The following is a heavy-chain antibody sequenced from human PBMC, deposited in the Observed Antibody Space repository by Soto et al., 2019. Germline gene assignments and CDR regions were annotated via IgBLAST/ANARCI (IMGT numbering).Heavy chain of an antibody. V-gene: IGHV3-23*01. CDR3: AKEYCASTSCNFDH. Sequence: EVQLLESGGGLVQPGASLRLSCAASGFTFSNYAMSWVRQAPGKGLEWVSAISGSGASTYYADSVKGRFTISRDNSKNTLYLQMNSLRAEDTAVYYCAKEYCASTSCNFDHWGQGTLVTVSS. CDR1: GFTFSNYA. J-gene: IGHJ4*02. CDR2: ISGSGAST. D-gene: IGHD2-2*01.